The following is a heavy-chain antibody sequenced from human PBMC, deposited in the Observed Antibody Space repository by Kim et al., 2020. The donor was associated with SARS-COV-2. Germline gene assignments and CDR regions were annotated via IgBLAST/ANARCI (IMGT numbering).Heavy chain of an antibody. J-gene: IGHJ5*01. CDR1: GGSFSGYY. V-gene: IGHV4-34*01. D-gene: IGHD6-13*01. CDR3: ARGLGPYVAAAGSHRAHW. CDR2: INHSGST. Sequence: SETLSLTCAVYGGSFSGYYWSWIRQPPGKGLEWIGEINHSGSTNYNPSLKSRVTISVDTSKNQFSLKLSSLTAADTAVYYCARGLGPYVAAAGSHRAHW.